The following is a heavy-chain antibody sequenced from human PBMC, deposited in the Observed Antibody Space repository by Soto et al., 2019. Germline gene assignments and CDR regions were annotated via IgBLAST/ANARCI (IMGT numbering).Heavy chain of an antibody. CDR3: ARISDDSGWYRYFEH. V-gene: IGHV4-4*02. CDR2: IYHSEST. J-gene: IGHJ1*01. CDR1: GGPISSSSW. D-gene: IGHD6-19*01. Sequence: PSETLSLTCVVSGGPISSSSWWTWVRQPPGKGLEWIGEIYHSESTNYNPSLMSRVTISMDTSKNHFSLTLTSVTAADTAIYFCARISDDSGWYRYFEHWGQGTLVTVPS.